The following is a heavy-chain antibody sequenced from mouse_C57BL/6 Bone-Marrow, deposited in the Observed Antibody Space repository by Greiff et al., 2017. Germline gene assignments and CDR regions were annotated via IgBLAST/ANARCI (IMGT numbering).Heavy chain of an antibody. CDR1: GYTFTNYW. CDR3: ARSYDYDDYTRDY. D-gene: IGHD2-4*01. CDR2: MHPNGGSP. J-gene: IGHJ4*01. Sequence: QVQLQQPGAELVKPGASVKLSCKASGYTFTNYWMHWVKQRPGQGLEWIGMMHPNGGSPDYNEKFKSEATLSVDKSSRTAYMELSSLTSEHSAVYYCARSYDYDDYTRDYWGQGTSVTVSS. V-gene: IGHV1-64*01.